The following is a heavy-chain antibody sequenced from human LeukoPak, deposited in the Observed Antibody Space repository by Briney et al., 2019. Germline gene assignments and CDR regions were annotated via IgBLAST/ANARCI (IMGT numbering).Heavy chain of an antibody. CDR2: IYHSGSP. J-gene: IGHJ4*02. CDR3: ARVNINNWHSCDY. CDR1: GGSISSNNW. V-gene: IGHV4-4*02. Sequence: SETLSLTCAVSGGSISSNNWRGWVRQPPGKGLEWIGEIYHSGSPNYNPSLKSRVTISVDKSRNHFSLNLSSVTAADTAVYYCARVNINNWHSCDYWGQGTLVTVSS. D-gene: IGHD1-1*01.